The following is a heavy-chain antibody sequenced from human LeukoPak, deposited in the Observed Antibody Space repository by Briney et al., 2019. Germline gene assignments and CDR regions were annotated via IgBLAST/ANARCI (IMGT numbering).Heavy chain of an antibody. CDR2: LSCGNEYI. CDR3: AREERELFDY. Sequence: GGSLRLSCAASGFTFSTYTMNWVRQAPGKGLEWVSSLSCGNEYIYYADSVKGRFTISRDDAKNSLYLQMNSLRAEDTAVYYCAREERELFDYWGQGTLVTVSS. J-gene: IGHJ4*02. V-gene: IGHV3-21*01. D-gene: IGHD1-26*01. CDR1: GFTFSTYT.